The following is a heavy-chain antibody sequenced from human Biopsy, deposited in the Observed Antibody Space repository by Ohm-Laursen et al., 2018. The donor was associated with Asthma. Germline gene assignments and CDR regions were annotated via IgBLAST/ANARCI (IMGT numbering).Heavy chain of an antibody. V-gene: IGHV4-59*01. CDR2: ISYSGST. Sequence: SDTLSLTCIVSSASIRSTNYWGWIRQPPGKGLEWIGYISYSGSTNYNPSLKSRVTISVDTSKNQFSLKLISVTAADTAVYYCARDFVDSAMDYFDYWGQGTLVTVSS. CDR3: ARDFVDSAMDYFDY. J-gene: IGHJ4*02. D-gene: IGHD5-18*01. CDR1: SASIRSTNY.